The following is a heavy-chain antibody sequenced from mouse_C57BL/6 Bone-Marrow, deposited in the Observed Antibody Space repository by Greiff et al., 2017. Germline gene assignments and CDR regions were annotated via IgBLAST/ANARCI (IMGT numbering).Heavy chain of an antibody. CDR1: GYTFTSYG. Sequence: VQLQQSGAELARPGASVKLSCKASGYTFTSYGISWVKQRTGQGLEWIGETYPRSGNTYYNEKFKGKATLTADKSSSTAYMELRSLTSEDSAVYFCARVVRRYFAYWGQGTTLTVSS. CDR3: ARVVRRYFAY. V-gene: IGHV1-81*01. CDR2: TYPRSGNT. J-gene: IGHJ2*01. D-gene: IGHD1-1*01.